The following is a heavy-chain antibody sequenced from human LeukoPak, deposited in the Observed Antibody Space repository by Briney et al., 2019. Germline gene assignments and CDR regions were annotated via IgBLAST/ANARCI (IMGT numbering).Heavy chain of an antibody. D-gene: IGHD2-15*01. J-gene: IGHJ3*02. Sequence: ASVKVSCKASGYTFTGYYMHWVRQAPGQGLEWMGWISAYNGNTNYAQKLQGRVTMTTDTSTSTAYMELRSLRSDDTAVYYCAREPGVRGSFDIWGQGTKVTVSS. V-gene: IGHV1-18*04. CDR1: GYTFTGYY. CDR3: AREPGVRGSFDI. CDR2: ISAYNGNT.